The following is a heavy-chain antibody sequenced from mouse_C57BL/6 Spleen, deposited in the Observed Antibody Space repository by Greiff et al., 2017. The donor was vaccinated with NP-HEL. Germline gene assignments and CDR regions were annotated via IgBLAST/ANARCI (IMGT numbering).Heavy chain of an antibody. V-gene: IGHV1-39*01. CDR3: ARVRVYGYDWYFDV. D-gene: IGHD2-2*01. J-gene: IGHJ1*03. CDR1: GYSFTDYN. Sequence: EVQLQESGPELVKPGASVKISCKASGYSFTDYNMNWVKQSNGKSLEWIGVINPNYGTTSYNQKFKGKATLTVDQSSSTAYMQLNSLTSEDSAVYYCARVRVYGYDWYFDVWGTGTTVTVSS. CDR2: INPNYGTT.